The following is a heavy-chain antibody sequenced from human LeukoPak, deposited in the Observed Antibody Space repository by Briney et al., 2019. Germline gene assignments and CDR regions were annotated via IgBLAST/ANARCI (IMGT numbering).Heavy chain of an antibody. CDR1: GYTFTNYA. V-gene: IGHV1-3*01. J-gene: IGHJ6*02. D-gene: IGHD3-10*01. CDR2: ITAGNGNT. Sequence: ASVKVSCKASGYTFTNYAMHWVRQAPGQRLEWMGWITAGNGNTEYSQKFQGRVTINRDTSASTAYMELSSLRSVDTAVYYCARDFVGGLTGMDVWGQGTTVTVSS. CDR3: ARDFVGGLTGMDV.